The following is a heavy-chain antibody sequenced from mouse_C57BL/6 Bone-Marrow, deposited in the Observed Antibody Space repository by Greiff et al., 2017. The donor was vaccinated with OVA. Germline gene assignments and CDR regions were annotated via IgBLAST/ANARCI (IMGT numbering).Heavy chain of an antibody. D-gene: IGHD2-3*01. J-gene: IGHJ3*01. V-gene: IGHV5-17*01. CDR3: ARHGGWLLPFAY. Sequence: EVKLMESGGGLVKPGGSLKLSCAASGFTFSDYGMHWVRQAPEKGLEWVAYISSGSSTIYYADTVKGRFTISRDNAKNTLFLQMTSLRSEDTAMYYCARHGGWLLPFAYWGQGTLVTVSA. CDR1: GFTFSDYG. CDR2: ISSGSSTI.